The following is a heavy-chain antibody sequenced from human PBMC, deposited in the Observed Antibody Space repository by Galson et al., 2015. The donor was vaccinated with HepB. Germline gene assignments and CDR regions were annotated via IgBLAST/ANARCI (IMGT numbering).Heavy chain of an antibody. D-gene: IGHD3-3*01. CDR3: ASRWGEKPPYYDFWSGYSRGLLFDI. CDR1: GGSFSGYY. V-gene: IGHV4-34*01. CDR2: INHSGST. J-gene: IGHJ3*02. Sequence: SETLSLTCAVYGGSFSGYYWSWIRQPPGKGLEWIGEINHSGSTNYNPSLKSRVTISVDTSKNQFSLRLSSVTAADTAVYYCASRWGEKPPYYDFWSGYSRGLLFDIWGQGTMVTVSS.